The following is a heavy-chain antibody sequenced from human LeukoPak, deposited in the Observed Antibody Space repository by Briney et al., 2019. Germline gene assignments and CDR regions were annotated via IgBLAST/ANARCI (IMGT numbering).Heavy chain of an antibody. J-gene: IGHJ5*02. D-gene: IGHD2-2*01. Sequence: GGSLRLSCAASGFTFASHAMTWVRQAPGKGLEWVSSISATDGSTYYADSVRGRFTISRDNSKNTLFLQMNSLGAEDTALYYCVASASASCYGDRFDPWGQGTLVTVSS. CDR1: GFTFASHA. CDR2: ISATDGST. CDR3: VASASASCYGDRFDP. V-gene: IGHV3-23*01.